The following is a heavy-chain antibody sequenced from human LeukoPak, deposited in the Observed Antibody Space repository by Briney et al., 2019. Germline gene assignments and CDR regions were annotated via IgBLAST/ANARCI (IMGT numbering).Heavy chain of an antibody. CDR1: GFTFKNFG. CDR2: IGGSGVST. V-gene: IGHV3-23*01. CDR3: AKEYCSSTSCFYWFFDF. J-gene: IGHJ2*01. Sequence: PGGSLRLSCAASGFTFKNFGMSWVRQAPGKGLEWVSAIGGSGVSTYYADSVKGRFTISRDNSRNTLYLQMNSLRAADTAIYYCAKEYCSSTSCFYWFFDFWGRGTRVAVSS. D-gene: IGHD2-2*01.